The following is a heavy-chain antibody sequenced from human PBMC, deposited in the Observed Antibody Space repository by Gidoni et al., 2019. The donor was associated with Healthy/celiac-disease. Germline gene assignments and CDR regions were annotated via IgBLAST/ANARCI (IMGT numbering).Heavy chain of an antibody. Sequence: EVQLVESGGGLVQPGGSLRLSCAASGFTFSSYWMSWVRQAPGKGLEWVANIKQDGSEKYYVDSVKGRFTISRDNAKNSLYLQMNSLRAEDTAVYYCARENTYYDFWSGYYPNYYYYYGMDVWGQGTTVTVSS. CDR2: IKQDGSEK. CDR1: GFTFSSYW. J-gene: IGHJ6*02. D-gene: IGHD3-3*01. CDR3: ARENTYYDFWSGYYPNYYYYYGMDV. V-gene: IGHV3-7*01.